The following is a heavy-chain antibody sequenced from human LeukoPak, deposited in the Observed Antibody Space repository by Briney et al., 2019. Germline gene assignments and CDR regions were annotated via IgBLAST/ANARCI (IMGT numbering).Heavy chain of an antibody. D-gene: IGHD4-17*01. CDR1: GGSISSGGYS. J-gene: IGHJ4*02. CDR3: AIETHYGDYVDYFDY. Sequence: SETLSLTCAVSGGSISSGGYSWSWIRQPPGKGLEWIGYIYHSGSTYYNPSLKSRVTISVDRSKNQFSLKLSSVTAADTAVYYCAIETHYGDYVDYFDYWGQGTLVTVSS. V-gene: IGHV4-30-2*01. CDR2: IYHSGST.